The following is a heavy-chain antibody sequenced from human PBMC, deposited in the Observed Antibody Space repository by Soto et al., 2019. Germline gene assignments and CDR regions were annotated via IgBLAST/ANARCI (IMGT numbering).Heavy chain of an antibody. D-gene: IGHD2-21*02. Sequence: QVQLVESGGGVVQPGRSLRLSCAASGFTFNNHGMHWVRQAPGKGLEWVAVISHDGGKKYYVDSVKGRFTLARDNSKNTLFLQMNSLSTEDTAVYYCAKDLGRGDGYLDVWGQGTTVTVSS. V-gene: IGHV3-30*18. J-gene: IGHJ6*02. CDR3: AKDLGRGDGYLDV. CDR2: ISHDGGKK. CDR1: GFTFNNHG.